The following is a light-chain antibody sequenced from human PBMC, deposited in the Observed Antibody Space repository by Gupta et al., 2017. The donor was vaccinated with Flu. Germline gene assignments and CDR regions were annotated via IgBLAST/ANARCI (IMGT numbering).Light chain of an antibody. V-gene: IGKV1-5*03. J-gene: IGKJ1*01. CDR2: RAS. CDR1: QSSDSW. CDR3: QPYRSYPLT. Sequence: DIQMTQSPSTLSASVGDRVTITCRASQSSDSWLAWYQQKPGKAPKLLIYRASNLESGVPSRFSGSGSGTEFTLTISSLQPDDFATYYCQPYRSYPLTFGQGTTVEIQ.